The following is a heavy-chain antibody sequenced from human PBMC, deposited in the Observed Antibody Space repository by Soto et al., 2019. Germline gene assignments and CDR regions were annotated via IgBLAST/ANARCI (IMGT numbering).Heavy chain of an antibody. CDR2: TRNKANSYTT. CDR1: GFTFSDHY. V-gene: IGHV3-72*01. Sequence: GGSLRLSCAASGFTFSDHYMDWVRQAPGKGLEWVGRTRNKANSYTTEYAASVKGRFTISRDDSKNSLYLQMNSLKTEDTAVYYCARVEGLGIEIDYWGQGTLVTVSS. CDR3: ARVEGLGIEIDY. J-gene: IGHJ4*02. D-gene: IGHD7-27*01.